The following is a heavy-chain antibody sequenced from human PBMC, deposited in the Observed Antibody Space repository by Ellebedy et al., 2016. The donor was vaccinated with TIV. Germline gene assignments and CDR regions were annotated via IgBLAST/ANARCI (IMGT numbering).Heavy chain of an antibody. J-gene: IGHJ5*02. CDR3: ARVPMVRWNWFDP. CDR2: INPNSGGT. D-gene: IGHD3-10*01. V-gene: IGHV1-2*02. Sequence: ASVKVSCKASGGTFSSYAISWVRQAPGQGLEWMGWINPNSGGTNYAQKFQGRVTMTRDTSISTAYMELSRLRSDDTAVYYCARVPMVRWNWFDPWGQGTLVTVSS. CDR1: GGTFSSYA.